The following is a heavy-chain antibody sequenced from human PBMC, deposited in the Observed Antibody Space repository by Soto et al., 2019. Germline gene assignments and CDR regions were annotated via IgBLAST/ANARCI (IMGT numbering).Heavy chain of an antibody. CDR1: GLTFSSYF. CDR2: IKQDGSEK. CDR3: ARAFCGGDCPRYYYDN. J-gene: IGHJ4*02. D-gene: IGHD2-21*02. Sequence: GGSLRLSCAASGLTFSSYFMTWVRQAPGKGLEWVAKIKQDGSEKDYVDSVKGRFTISRDNAKNSLYLQMNSLRAEDTAVYYCARAFCGGDCPRYYYDNWGQGTPVTFSS. V-gene: IGHV3-7*05.